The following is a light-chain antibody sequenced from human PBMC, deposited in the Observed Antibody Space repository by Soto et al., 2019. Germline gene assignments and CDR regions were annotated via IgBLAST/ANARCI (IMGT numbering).Light chain of an antibody. Sequence: QSVLTQPASVSGSPGQSITISCTGTSSDVGSYNLVSWYQQHPGKAPKLMIYENNKRPSGVSNRFSGSKSGNTASLTISGLHCDDEAAYHCCSYAGSSTFVFGTGTKLTVL. CDR3: CSYAGSSTFV. CDR1: SSDVGSYNL. CDR2: ENN. J-gene: IGLJ1*01. V-gene: IGLV2-23*01.